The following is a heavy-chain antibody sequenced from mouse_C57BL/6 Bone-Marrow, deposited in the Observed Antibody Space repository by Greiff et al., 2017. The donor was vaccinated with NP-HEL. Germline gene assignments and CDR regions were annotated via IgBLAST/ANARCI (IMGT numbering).Heavy chain of an antibody. CDR3: AKQELRLDY. CDR2: ISSGGSYT. CDR1: GFTFSSYG. V-gene: IGHV5-6*01. D-gene: IGHD1-2*01. J-gene: IGHJ2*01. Sequence: EVQGVESGGDLVKPGGSLKLSCAASGFTFSSYGMSWVRQTPDKRLEWVATISSGGSYTYYTDSVKGRFTIDRDKAKNTLYLQMSSLKSEDTARYYCAKQELRLDYWGQGTTLTVSS.